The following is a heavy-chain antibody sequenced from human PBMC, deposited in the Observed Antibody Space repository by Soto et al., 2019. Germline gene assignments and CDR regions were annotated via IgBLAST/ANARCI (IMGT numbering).Heavy chain of an antibody. CDR3: ARGVNYYDSSGSSWFDP. Sequence: PSETLSLTCTVSGGSINSGGYSWTWIRQPPGKGLEWIGFIYHTGTTYYNPSLKSRVTISVDRSKNQFSLKLNSVTAADTVVYYCARGVNYYDSSGSSWFDPWGQGALVTVSS. CDR2: IYHTGTT. CDR1: GGSINSGGYS. D-gene: IGHD3-22*01. J-gene: IGHJ5*02. V-gene: IGHV4-30-2*01.